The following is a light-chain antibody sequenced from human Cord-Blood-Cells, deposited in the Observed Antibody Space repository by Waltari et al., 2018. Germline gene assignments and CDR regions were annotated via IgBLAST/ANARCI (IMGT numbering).Light chain of an antibody. CDR1: SSNIGSNT. J-gene: IGLJ1*01. CDR2: GNN. CDR3: AAWDDSLNGYV. V-gene: IGLV1-44*01. Sequence: QSVLTQPPSASGTPGQRVTISCSGSSSNIGSNTVNWYQQLPGTAPKLLIYGNNQPPSGVPDRFAGSKSGTSASLAISGLQAEDEADYYCAAWDDSLNGYVFGTGTKVTVL.